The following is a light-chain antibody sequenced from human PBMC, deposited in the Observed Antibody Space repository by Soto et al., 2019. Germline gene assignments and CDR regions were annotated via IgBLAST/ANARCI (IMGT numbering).Light chain of an antibody. Sequence: EIFLTQCPVTLSLSPGDRATLSCRASQSVSSSYLAWYQQKPGQAPRLLIYGASSRATGIPDRFSGSGSGTDFTLTISRLEPEDFAVYYCQQYGSSPPIPFGQGTRLDI. CDR3: QQYGSSPPIP. V-gene: IGKV3-20*01. J-gene: IGKJ5*01. CDR2: GAS. CDR1: QSVSSSY.